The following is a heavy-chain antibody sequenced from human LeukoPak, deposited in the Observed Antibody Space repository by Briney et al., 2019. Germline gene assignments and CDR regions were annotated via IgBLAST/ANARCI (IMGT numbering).Heavy chain of an antibody. CDR2: IIPIFGTA. Sequence: ASVKVSCTASGGTFSSYAISWVRQAPGQGLEWMGGIIPIFGTANYAQKFQGRVTITADESTSTAYMELSSLRSEDTAAYYCSRRVDTAMETTDYWGQGTLVTVSS. J-gene: IGHJ4*02. D-gene: IGHD5-18*01. CDR3: SRRVDTAMETTDY. CDR1: GGTFSSYA. V-gene: IGHV1-69*13.